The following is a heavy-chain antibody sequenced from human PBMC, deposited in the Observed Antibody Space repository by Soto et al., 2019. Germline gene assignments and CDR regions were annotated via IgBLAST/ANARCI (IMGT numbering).Heavy chain of an antibody. CDR1: GLIFSGFD. D-gene: IGHD4-4*01. CDR3: TTHDYSETFDY. V-gene: IGHV3-73*02. J-gene: IGHJ4*02. Sequence: EVQLVESGGGLVQPGGSLKLSCAASGLIFSGFDMFWVRQASGKGLEWVARIRSISNNYATAYGATVKGRITISRDDSQNTVLLQMNSLKIEDTAVYYCTTHDYSETFDYWCQGTLVSVSS. CDR2: IRSISNNYAT.